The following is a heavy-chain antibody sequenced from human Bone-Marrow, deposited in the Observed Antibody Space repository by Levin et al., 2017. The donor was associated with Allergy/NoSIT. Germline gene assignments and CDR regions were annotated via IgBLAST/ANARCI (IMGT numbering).Heavy chain of an antibody. Sequence: SLKISCEASGFTFDDYAMHWVRQAPGKGLEWVSGITWNSGITVYADSVKGRFTTSRDNAKNSLYLQMNSLTTEDTALYYCVKDMGEGYCVGGSCFDPEAFDFWGRGTLVTVSS. CDR2: ITWNSGIT. CDR3: VKDMGEGYCVGGSCFDPEAFDF. D-gene: IGHD2-15*01. CDR1: GFTFDDYA. V-gene: IGHV3-9*01. J-gene: IGHJ4*02.